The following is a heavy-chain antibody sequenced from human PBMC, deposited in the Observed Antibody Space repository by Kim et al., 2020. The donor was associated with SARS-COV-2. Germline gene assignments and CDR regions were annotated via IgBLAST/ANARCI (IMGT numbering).Heavy chain of an antibody. Sequence: SETLSLTCAVYGGSFSGYYWSWIRQPPGKGLEWIGEINHSGSTNYNPSLKSRVTISVDTSKNQFSLKLSSVTAADTAVYYCARAPKRGIAAAGSWVDPWGQEPWSPSPQ. CDR3: ARAPKRGIAAAGSWVDP. D-gene: IGHD6-13*01. J-gene: IGHJ5*02. V-gene: IGHV4-34*01. CDR2: INHSGST. CDR1: GGSFSGYY.